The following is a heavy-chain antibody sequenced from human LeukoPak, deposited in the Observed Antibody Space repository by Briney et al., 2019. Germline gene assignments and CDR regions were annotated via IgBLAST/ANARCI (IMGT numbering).Heavy chain of an antibody. CDR2: ISGSGGTT. CDR3: AKVSGGGLYYDGMDV. J-gene: IGHJ6*02. V-gene: IGHV3-23*01. D-gene: IGHD1-14*01. Sequence: PGGSLRLSCVASGFTFSNYWMHWVRQPPGKGLVWVSVISGSGGTTYYADSVKGRFTISRDSSKNTLYLQMNSLRAEDTAVYYCAKVSGGGLYYDGMDVWGQGTTVTVSS. CDR1: GFTFSNYW.